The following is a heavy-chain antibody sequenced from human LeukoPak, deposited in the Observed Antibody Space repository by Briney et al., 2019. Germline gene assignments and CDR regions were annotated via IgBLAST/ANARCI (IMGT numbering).Heavy chain of an antibody. CDR1: GYTFTGYY. J-gene: IGHJ4*02. CDR2: ISAYNGNT. CDR3: AGLRGYSYAGYFDY. D-gene: IGHD5-18*01. Sequence: ASVKVSCKASGYTFTGYYMHWVRQAPGQGLEWMGWISAYNGNTNYAQKLQGRVTITADESTSTAYMELSSLRSEDTAVYYCAGLRGYSYAGYFDYWGQGTLVTVSS. V-gene: IGHV1-18*04.